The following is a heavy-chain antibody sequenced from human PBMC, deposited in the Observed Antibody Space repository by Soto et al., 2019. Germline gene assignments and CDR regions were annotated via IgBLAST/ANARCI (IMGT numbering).Heavy chain of an antibody. CDR1: GFVFTNFW. D-gene: IGHD6-13*01. V-gene: IGHV3-74*01. J-gene: IGHJ4*02. Sequence: SLRLSCEASGFVFTNFWMHWVRHVPGKGLVWVARIDTSGHSTNYAESVKGRFTISRDNAKNTVSLQMNSLRVEDTGVYYCAKDSWYFDLWSQGSQVTVSS. CDR3: AKDSWYFDL. CDR2: IDTSGHST.